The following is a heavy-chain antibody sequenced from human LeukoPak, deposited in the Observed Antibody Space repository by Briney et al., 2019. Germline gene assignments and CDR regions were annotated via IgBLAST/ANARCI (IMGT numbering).Heavy chain of an antibody. J-gene: IGHJ6*02. D-gene: IGHD1-26*01. CDR3: ARDGGSGTVGGAGADYYYGMDV. V-gene: IGHV3-53*01. Sequence: GGSLRLSCAVSGFTFSSGCMSWVRQAPGKGLEWVSFIYGGDGTYYSDSVKGRFTISRDNSKKTLYLQMNSLRAEDTAVYYCARDGGSGTVGGAGADYYYGMDVWGQGTTVSVSS. CDR1: GFTFSSGC. CDR2: IYGGDGT.